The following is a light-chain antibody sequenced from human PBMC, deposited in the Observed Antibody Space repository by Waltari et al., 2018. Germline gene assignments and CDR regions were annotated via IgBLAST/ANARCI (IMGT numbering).Light chain of an antibody. J-gene: IGLJ3*02. Sequence: YELTQPSSVSVSPGQTATITCSGDIVPKKYNRWFQQRPGQAPMLVIFKDNERPSGIPERFSGSSSGVTAMLTISGAQADDEADYYCYSSADDNPRVFGGGTKLTVL. V-gene: IGLV3-27*01. CDR2: KDN. CDR1: IVPKKY. CDR3: YSSADDNPRV.